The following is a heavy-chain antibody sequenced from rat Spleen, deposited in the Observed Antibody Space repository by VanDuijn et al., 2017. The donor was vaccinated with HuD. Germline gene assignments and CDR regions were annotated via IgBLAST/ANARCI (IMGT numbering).Heavy chain of an antibody. CDR3: TRDHSYWGNYYPGGFAY. V-gene: IGHV2S12*01. CDR2: ISRGGQT. J-gene: IGHJ3*01. CDR1: GFSLTSNG. D-gene: IGHD1-12*02. Sequence: QVQLKESGPSLVQPSQTLSLTCTVSGFSLTSNGVSWVRQPPGKGLEWMATISRGGQTYYNSALKSRLSISRDTYNIQVFLKMNSLQTEDTAIFFCTRDHSYWGNYYPGGFAYWGQGTLVTVSS.